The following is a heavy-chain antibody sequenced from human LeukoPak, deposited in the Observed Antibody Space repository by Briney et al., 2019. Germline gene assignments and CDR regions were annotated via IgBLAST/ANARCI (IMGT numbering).Heavy chain of an antibody. Sequence: GGSLRLSCAASGFTLSSYAMSWVRQAPGKGLEWVSTISGSSVTTYYADSVKGRFTISRDNSKNTLYLQMNSLRAEDTAVYYCAKLDYYGNYWGQGTLVTVSS. V-gene: IGHV3-23*01. D-gene: IGHD3-10*01. CDR2: ISGSSVTT. CDR3: AKLDYYGNY. CDR1: GFTLSSYA. J-gene: IGHJ4*02.